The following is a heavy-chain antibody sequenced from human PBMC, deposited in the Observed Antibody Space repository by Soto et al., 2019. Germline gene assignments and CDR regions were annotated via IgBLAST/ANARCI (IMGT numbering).Heavy chain of an antibody. CDR1: GFTFSSYG. CDR3: ARDSSGYYYRVGAFDI. Sequence: QVQLVESGGGVVQPGRSLRLSCAASGFTFSSYGMHWVRQAPGKGLEWVAVIWYDGSNKYYADSVKSRFTISRDNSKNTLYLQMNSLRAEDTAVYYCARDSSGYYYRVGAFDIWGQGTMVTVSS. CDR2: IWYDGSNK. V-gene: IGHV3-33*01. J-gene: IGHJ3*02. D-gene: IGHD3-22*01.